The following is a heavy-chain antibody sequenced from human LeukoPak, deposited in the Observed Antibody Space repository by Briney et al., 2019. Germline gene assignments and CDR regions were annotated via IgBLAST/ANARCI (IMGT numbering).Heavy chain of an antibody. CDR3: ARASGSSWYGYFDY. CDR2: IYYSGGT. D-gene: IGHD6-13*01. Sequence: SETLSLTCTVSGGSISSGGYYWSWIRQHPGKGLEWIGYIYYSGGTYYNPSLKSRVTISVDTSKNQFSLKLSSATAADTAVYYCARASGSSWYGYFDYWGQGTLVTVSS. CDR1: GGSISSGGYY. J-gene: IGHJ4*02. V-gene: IGHV4-31*03.